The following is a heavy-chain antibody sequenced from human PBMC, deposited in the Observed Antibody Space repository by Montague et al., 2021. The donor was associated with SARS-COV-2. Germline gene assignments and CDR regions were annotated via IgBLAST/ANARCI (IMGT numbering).Heavy chain of an antibody. CDR3: ARGAPGY. CDR1: GGSFSGYW. V-gene: IGHV4-34*01. Sequence: SETLSLTCAVYGGSFSGYWWTWIRQSPGTGLEWIGGINHSGSTKFNRSLKSRVTISVDMSKNQFSVDLTSVTAADTAVSCCARGAPGYWGQGTLVTVSS. CDR2: INHSGST. J-gene: IGHJ4*02.